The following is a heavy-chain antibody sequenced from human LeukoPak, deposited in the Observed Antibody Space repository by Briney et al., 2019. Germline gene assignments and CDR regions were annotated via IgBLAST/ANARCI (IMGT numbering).Heavy chain of an antibody. CDR1: GGSISSYY. J-gene: IGHJ6*03. CDR2: IYTSGST. CDR3: ARVGIVVVPAAIGYYYYMDV. Sequence: SETLSLTCTVSGGSISSYYWSWIRQPAGKGLEWIGRIYTSGSTNYNPSLKSRVTMSVDTSKNQFSLKLSSVTAADTAVYYCARVGIVVVPAAIGYYYYMDVWGKGTTVTVSS. D-gene: IGHD2-2*02. V-gene: IGHV4-4*07.